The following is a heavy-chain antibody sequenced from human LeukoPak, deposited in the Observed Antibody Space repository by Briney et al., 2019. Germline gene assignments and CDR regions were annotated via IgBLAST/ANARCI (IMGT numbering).Heavy chain of an antibody. CDR2: ISGSGGST. J-gene: IGHJ4*02. CDR1: GFTFSSYA. V-gene: IGHV3-23*01. Sequence: GGSLRLSCAASGFTFSSYAMSWVRQAPGKGLEWVSAISGSGGSTYYADSVKGRFTISRDNSKNTLYLQMNSLRAEDTAVYYCAKAPGIAVAGPRDYWGQGTLVTVSS. D-gene: IGHD6-19*01. CDR3: AKAPGIAVAGPRDY.